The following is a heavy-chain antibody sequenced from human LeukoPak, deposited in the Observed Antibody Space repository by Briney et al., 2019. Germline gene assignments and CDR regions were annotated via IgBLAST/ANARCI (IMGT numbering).Heavy chain of an antibody. CDR3: AREATYYYDSSGYSDPFGY. D-gene: IGHD3-22*01. Sequence: SETLSLTCTVSGGSISSSSYYWGWIRQPPGKGLEWIGSIYYSGSTYYNPSLKSRVTISVDTSKNQFSLKLSSVTAADTAVYYCAREATYYYDSSGYSDPFGYWGQGTLVTVSS. CDR1: GGSISSSSYY. V-gene: IGHV4-39*02. CDR2: IYYSGST. J-gene: IGHJ4*02.